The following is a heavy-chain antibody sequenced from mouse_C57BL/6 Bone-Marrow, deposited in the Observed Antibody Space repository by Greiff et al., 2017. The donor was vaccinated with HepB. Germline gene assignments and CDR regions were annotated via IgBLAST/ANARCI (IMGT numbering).Heavy chain of an antibody. Sequence: VQLQQSGPELVKPGASVKISCKASGYAFSSSWMNWVKQRPGKGLEWIGRIYPGDGDTNYNGKFKGKATLTADKSSSTAYMHLSSLTSEDSAVYFCARIITPGWYDFDDWGQGTTLTVSS. V-gene: IGHV1-82*01. CDR2: IYPGDGDT. CDR3: ARIITPGWYDFDD. J-gene: IGHJ2*01. CDR1: GYAFSSSW. D-gene: IGHD2-1*01.